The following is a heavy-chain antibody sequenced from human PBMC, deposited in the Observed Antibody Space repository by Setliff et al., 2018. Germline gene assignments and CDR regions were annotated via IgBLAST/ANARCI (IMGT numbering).Heavy chain of an antibody. V-gene: IGHV4-59*12. D-gene: IGHD2-21*02. Sequence: PSETLSLTCAVYDGSFSSYYWTWIRQPPGKGLEWLGYVYYSGSTNYNPSLKSRVTISVDTSKNQFSLKLSSVAAADTAVYYCARGFDVCGGGACYTDGPYYFDYWGLGTLVTVSS. CDR2: VYYSGST. CDR3: ARGFDVCGGGACYTDGPYYFDY. J-gene: IGHJ4*02. CDR1: DGSFSSYY.